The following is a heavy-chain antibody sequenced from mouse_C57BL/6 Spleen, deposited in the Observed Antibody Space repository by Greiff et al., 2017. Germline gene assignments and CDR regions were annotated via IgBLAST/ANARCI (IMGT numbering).Heavy chain of an antibody. D-gene: IGHD2-4*01. Sequence: QVQLQQPGTELVKPGASVKLSCKASGYTFTSYWMHWVKQRPGQGLEWIGNINPSNGGTNYNEKFKSKATLTVDKSSSTAYMQLSSLTSEDSAVYYCARGYYDYDGDYYAMDYWGQGTSVTVSS. CDR2: INPSNGGT. CDR1: GYTFTSYW. CDR3: ARGYYDYDGDYYAMDY. J-gene: IGHJ4*01. V-gene: IGHV1-53*01.